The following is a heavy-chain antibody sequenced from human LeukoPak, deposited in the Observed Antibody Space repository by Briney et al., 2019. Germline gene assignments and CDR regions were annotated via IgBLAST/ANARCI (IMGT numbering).Heavy chain of an antibody. CDR1: GITFSNYA. CDR3: AGRPTGYSSGYIH. V-gene: IGHV3-23*01. Sequence: GGSLRLSCVASGITFSNYAVSWVRQAPEKGLDRVSVISGSAHKIRYADSVKGRFTISRDNSENIVYLQMNNLRVEDTAVYYCAGRPTGYSSGYIHWGQGTLVTVSS. D-gene: IGHD5-18*01. J-gene: IGHJ4*02. CDR2: ISGSAHKI.